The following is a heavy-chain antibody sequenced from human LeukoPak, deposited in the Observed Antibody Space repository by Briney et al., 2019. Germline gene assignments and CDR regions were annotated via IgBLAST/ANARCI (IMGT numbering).Heavy chain of an antibody. CDR3: ARYGGTYCDDSSIAFDY. J-gene: IGHJ4*02. D-gene: IGHD3-22*01. CDR2: ISSSGSTT. Sequence: PGGSLRLSCAASGFTFSSYEMNWVRQAPGKGLEWVSYISSSGSTTYYADSAKGRFTISRDNAKNSLYLQMNSLRAEDTAVYYCARYGGTYCDDSSIAFDYWGQGTLVTVSS. CDR1: GFTFSSYE. V-gene: IGHV3-48*03.